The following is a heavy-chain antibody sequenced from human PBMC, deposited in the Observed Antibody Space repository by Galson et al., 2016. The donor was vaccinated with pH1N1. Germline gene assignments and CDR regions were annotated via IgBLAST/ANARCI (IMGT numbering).Heavy chain of an antibody. CDR2: LRFAGVVK. CDR1: RFTLSSYG. Sequence: SLRLSCAGSRFTLSSYGIHWVRQAPGKGLEWVAFLRFAGVVKSYTDSVKGRFTISRDNSKNTVYLQLESLRPDDTPEYFCAKVGLHDPSGHFYYMDVWGKGTTVTVSS. D-gene: IGHD3-16*01. CDR3: AKVGLHDPSGHFYYMDV. J-gene: IGHJ6*03. V-gene: IGHV3-30*02.